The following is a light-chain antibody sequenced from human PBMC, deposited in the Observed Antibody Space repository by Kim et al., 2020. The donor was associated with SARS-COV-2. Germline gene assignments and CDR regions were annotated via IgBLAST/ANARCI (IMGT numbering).Light chain of an antibody. Sequence: ASVELRVTFTCLASQGNRSYLAWYQQKPGRAPKLLIYAASTLQSGVPSRFSGSGSGTEFTLTISSLQPEDFATYYCQELNSYSITFGQGTRLEIK. CDR1: QGNRSY. V-gene: IGKV1-9*01. J-gene: IGKJ5*01. CDR3: QELNSYSIT. CDR2: AAS.